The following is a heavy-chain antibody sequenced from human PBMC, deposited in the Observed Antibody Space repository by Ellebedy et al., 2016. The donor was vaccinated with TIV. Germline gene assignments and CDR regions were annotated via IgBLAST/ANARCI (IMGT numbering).Heavy chain of an antibody. CDR1: GFILSSYW. J-gene: IGHJ2*01. Sequence: GESLKIPCEVHGFILSSYWMSWVRQAPVKGLEWVANIKQDGNEKQYVGSVGDRFIISRDNAKNSLSLRINNPRAEDTAVYYCGRVRFTSWSFDLWGRGTLVTVSS. D-gene: IGHD3-16*01. CDR2: IKQDGNEK. CDR3: GRVRFTSWSFDL. V-gene: IGHV3-7*03.